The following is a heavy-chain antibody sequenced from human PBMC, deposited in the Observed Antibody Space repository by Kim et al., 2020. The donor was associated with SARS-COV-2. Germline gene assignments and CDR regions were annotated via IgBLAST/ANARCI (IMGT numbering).Heavy chain of an antibody. CDR3: AKDRLREGDDVAY. CDR1: GFILSSHG. CDR2: ISYDESKT. D-gene: IGHD5-12*01. Sequence: GGSLRLSCAASGFILSSHGMHWVRQAPGKGLEWVAVISYDESKTYYADSVKGRFTISRDNSKNTVYLQMNSLRADDTAVYYCAKDRLREGDDVAYWCQGTLVTVSS. J-gene: IGHJ4*02. V-gene: IGHV3-30*18.